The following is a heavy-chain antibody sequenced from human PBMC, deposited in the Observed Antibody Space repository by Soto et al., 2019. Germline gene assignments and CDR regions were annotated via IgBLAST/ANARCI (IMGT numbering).Heavy chain of an antibody. J-gene: IGHJ4*02. CDR3: ARDPRFCSGGSCYYFDY. D-gene: IGHD2-15*01. Sequence: QVQLVQSGAEVKKPGASVKVSCKASGYTFTGYYMHWVRQAPGQGLEWMGWINPNSGGTNYAQKFQGRVTMTRDKSISTAYMELSRLRSDDTAVYYCARDPRFCSGGSCYYFDYWGQGTLVTVSS. CDR2: INPNSGGT. CDR1: GYTFTGYY. V-gene: IGHV1-2*02.